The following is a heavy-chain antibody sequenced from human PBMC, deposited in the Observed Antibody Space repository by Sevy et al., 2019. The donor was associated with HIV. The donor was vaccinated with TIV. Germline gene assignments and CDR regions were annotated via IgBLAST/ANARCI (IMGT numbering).Heavy chain of an antibody. CDR3: AKDLYYDTSLFDY. V-gene: IGHV3-23*01. Sequence: GGSLRLSCAASGFTFVTYAMNWVRQAPGKGLEWVSGISGSYNSTYYADSVKGRFTISRDNSKNTLYLQMNSLRAEDTAVYYCAKDLYYDTSLFDYWGQGTLVTVSS. CDR1: GFTFVTYA. D-gene: IGHD3-22*01. J-gene: IGHJ4*02. CDR2: ISGSYNST.